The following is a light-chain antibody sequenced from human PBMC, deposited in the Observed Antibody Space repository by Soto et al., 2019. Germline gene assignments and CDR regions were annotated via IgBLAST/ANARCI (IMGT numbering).Light chain of an antibody. J-gene: IGKJ1*01. CDR2: KAP. CDR3: QHYNSYSEA. CDR1: QTISSW. Sequence: QXRSTLSGSVGDRVTITCRSSQTISSWLAWYQQKPGKAPKLLIYKAPTLKSGVPSRFSGSGSGTEFTLTISSLQPDDFETYYCQHYNSYSEAFGQGTMVDIK. V-gene: IGKV1-5*03.